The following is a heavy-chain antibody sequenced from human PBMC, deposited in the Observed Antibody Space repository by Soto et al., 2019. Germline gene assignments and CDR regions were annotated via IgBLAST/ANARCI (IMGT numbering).Heavy chain of an antibody. V-gene: IGHV3-7*03. CDR2: IKQDGSEK. CDR3: ARADYDSSGYYLDY. D-gene: IGHD3-22*01. Sequence: PGGSLRLSCAASGFTFSSYWMSWVRQAPGKGLEWVANIKQDGSEKYYVDSVKGRFTISRDNAKNSLYLQMNSLRAEDTAVYYCARADYDSSGYYLDYWGQGTLVTVSS. CDR1: GFTFSSYW. J-gene: IGHJ4*02.